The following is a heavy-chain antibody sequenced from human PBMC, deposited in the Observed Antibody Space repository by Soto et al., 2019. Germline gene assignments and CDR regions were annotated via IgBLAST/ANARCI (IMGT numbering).Heavy chain of an antibody. V-gene: IGHV3-23*01. CDR1: GFTFSSYA. CDR3: AKSIAAFNWFDP. J-gene: IGHJ5*02. Sequence: PGGSLRLSCAASGFTFSSYAMSWVRQAPGKGLEWVSAISGSGGSTYYADSVKGRFTISRDNSKNTLYLQMNSLRVEDTAVYYCAKSIAAFNWFDPWGQGTLVTVSS. D-gene: IGHD6-6*01. CDR2: ISGSGGST.